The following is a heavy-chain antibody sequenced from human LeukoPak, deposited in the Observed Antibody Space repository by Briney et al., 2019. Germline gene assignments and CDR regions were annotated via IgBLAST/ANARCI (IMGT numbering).Heavy chain of an antibody. Sequence: GGSLRLSCAASGFTFSSYSMNWVRQAPGKGLEWVSYISSSSSTIYYADSVKGRFTISRDTTKNSLHLQMNSLRAEDTAVYYCARERTPKHYYGSGSYDRYFDHWGQGTLVTVSS. V-gene: IGHV3-48*04. CDR2: ISSSSSTI. J-gene: IGHJ4*02. D-gene: IGHD3-10*01. CDR1: GFTFSSYS. CDR3: ARERTPKHYYGSGSYDRYFDH.